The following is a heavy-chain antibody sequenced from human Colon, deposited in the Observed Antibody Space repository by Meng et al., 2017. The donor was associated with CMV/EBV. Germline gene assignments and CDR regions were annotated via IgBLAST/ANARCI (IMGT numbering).Heavy chain of an antibody. Sequence: GESLKISCAASGFTLSSYDMHWVRQAPGKGLEWISHISTQSLTTVYADSVKGRFNISRDNAKNSLYLQMNSLRAEDTAVYYCARKGWNYREAFDMWGQGTRVTVSS. CDR2: ISTQSLTT. V-gene: IGHV3-48*03. J-gene: IGHJ3*02. D-gene: IGHD3-16*02. CDR3: ARKGWNYREAFDM. CDR1: GFTLSSYD.